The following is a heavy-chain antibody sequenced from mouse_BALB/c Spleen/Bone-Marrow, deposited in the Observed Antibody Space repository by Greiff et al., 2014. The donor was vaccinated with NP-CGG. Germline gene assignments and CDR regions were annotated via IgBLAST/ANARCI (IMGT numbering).Heavy chain of an antibody. V-gene: IGHV5-4*02. Sequence: EVQLVESGGGLVKPGGSLELSCAASGFTFSDYYMYWVRQTPEKRLGWVATISDGGGYTYYPDSVWGRFTISRDNAKNNLYLQMSSLKSEDTAMYYCARSGERYGAMDYWGQGTSVTVFS. D-gene: IGHD2-10*02. CDR3: ARSGERYGAMDY. CDR1: GFTFSDYY. CDR2: ISDGGGYT. J-gene: IGHJ4*01.